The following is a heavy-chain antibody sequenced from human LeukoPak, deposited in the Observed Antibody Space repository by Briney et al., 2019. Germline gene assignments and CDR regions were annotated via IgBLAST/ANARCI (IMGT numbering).Heavy chain of an antibody. V-gene: IGHV1-46*01. D-gene: IGHD3-22*01. CDR2: INPSGGST. CDR3: ARGYYYDSSAGPSEY. Sequence: GASVKVSCKASGYTFTTYHMHWVRQAPGQGLEWMGMINPSGGSTSYAQKFQGRVTMIRDTSTSTVYMDLSSLRSEDTAVYYCARGYYYDSSAGPSEYWGQGTLVTVSS. CDR1: GYTFTTYH. J-gene: IGHJ4*02.